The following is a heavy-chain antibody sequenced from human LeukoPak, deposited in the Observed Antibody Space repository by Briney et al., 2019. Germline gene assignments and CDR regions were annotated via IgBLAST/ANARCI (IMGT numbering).Heavy chain of an antibody. Sequence: PSETLSLTCSVSGGSISHYYWSWIRQPPGKRLEWIGHMHYAGNTNYNPSLENWVTISVDTSKNQFSLRLSSVTAADTAVYYCARRPNKSYFDYWGQGTLVTVSS. CDR3: ARRPNKSYFDY. CDR1: GGSISHYY. V-gene: IGHV4-59*01. CDR2: MHYAGNT. J-gene: IGHJ4*02.